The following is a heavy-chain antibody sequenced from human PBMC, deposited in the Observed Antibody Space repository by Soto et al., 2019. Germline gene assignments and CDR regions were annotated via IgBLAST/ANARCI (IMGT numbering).Heavy chain of an antibody. CDR1: GFTFSSYA. CDR2: ISSSSSYI. CDR3: ARGMDPPEFDP. V-gene: IGHV3-21*01. J-gene: IGHJ5*02. Sequence: PGGSLRLSCAASGFTFSSYAMNWGRQAPGKGLEWVSSISSSSSYIYYADSVKGRFTISRDNAKNSLYLQMNSLRAEDTAVYYCARGMDPPEFDPWGQGTLVTVSS. D-gene: IGHD2-8*01.